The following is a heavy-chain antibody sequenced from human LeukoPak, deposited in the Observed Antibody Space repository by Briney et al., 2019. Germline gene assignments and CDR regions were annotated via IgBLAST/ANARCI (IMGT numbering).Heavy chain of an antibody. V-gene: IGHV3-74*01. D-gene: IGHD6-19*01. Sequence: GGSLRLSCAASGFTFSSYWMLWVRQAPGKGLVWVSRINSDGSSTSYADSVKGRFTISRDNAKNTLYLQMNSLRAEDTAVYYCASSGIAVAGTRYFDYWGQGTLVTVSS. CDR2: INSDGSST. CDR1: GFTFSSYW. J-gene: IGHJ4*02. CDR3: ASSGIAVAGTRYFDY.